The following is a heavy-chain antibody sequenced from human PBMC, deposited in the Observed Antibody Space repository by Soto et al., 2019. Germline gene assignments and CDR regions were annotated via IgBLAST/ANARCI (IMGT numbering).Heavy chain of an antibody. V-gene: IGHV1-18*04. CDR1: GYPFTSYG. Sequence: QVQLIQSAPEVKRPGASVRVSCRASGYPFTSYGLNWVRRAPGQGLEWMGRIASHDGSTVSAQSFQGRITLTRDTFTNTAYLEVGALTSDDTGLYFCWRNDGDDSTNFWGQGTLVTVSS. CDR2: IASHDGST. D-gene: IGHD3-22*01. CDR3: WRNDGDDSTNF. J-gene: IGHJ4*02.